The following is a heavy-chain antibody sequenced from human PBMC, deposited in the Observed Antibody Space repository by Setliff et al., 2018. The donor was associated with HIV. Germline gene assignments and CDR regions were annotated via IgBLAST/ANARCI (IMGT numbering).Heavy chain of an antibody. CDR3: ARSPRIGVAGEFEY. CDR1: GGSISSYY. CDR2: IYTSGSV. D-gene: IGHD6-19*01. V-gene: IGHV4-4*09. Sequence: SETLSLTCTVSGGSISSYYWSWIRQPPGKGLEWIGYIYTSGSVNYSPSLNSRVTISVDTSKNQFSLKVNSVTAADTAVYYCARSPRIGVAGEFEYWGQGTLVTVSS. J-gene: IGHJ4*02.